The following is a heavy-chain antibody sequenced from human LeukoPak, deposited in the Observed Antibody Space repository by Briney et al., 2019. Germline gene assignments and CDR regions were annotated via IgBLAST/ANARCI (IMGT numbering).Heavy chain of an antibody. V-gene: IGHV3-53*01. CDR2: IYSGGTT. CDR1: GFTVSSNY. D-gene: IGHD3-10*01. Sequence: GGSLRLSCAASGFTVSSNYMSWVRQAPGKGLEWVSVIYSGGTTYYADSVKGRFTISRDNSKNTLYLQMNSLRAEDTTVYYCARENYGTLKYWGQGTLVTVSS. J-gene: IGHJ4*02. CDR3: ARENYGTLKY.